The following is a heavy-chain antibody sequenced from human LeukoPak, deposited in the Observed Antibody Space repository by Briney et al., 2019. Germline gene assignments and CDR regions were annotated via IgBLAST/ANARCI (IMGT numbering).Heavy chain of an antibody. V-gene: IGHV3-30-3*01. J-gene: IGHJ4*02. Sequence: GGSLRLSCAASGFTFSSYAMHWVRQAPGKGLEWVAVISYDGSNKYYADSVKGRFTISRDNSKNTLYLQMNSLRAEDTAVYYCARDRLISRGAFDYWGQGTLVTVSS. D-gene: IGHD3-10*01. CDR1: GFTFSSYA. CDR2: ISYDGSNK. CDR3: ARDRLISRGAFDY.